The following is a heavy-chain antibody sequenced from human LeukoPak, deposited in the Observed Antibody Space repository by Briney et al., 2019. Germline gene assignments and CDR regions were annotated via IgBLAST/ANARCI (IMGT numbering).Heavy chain of an antibody. CDR2: IGRKAYGGTT. CDR3: SRDRVGVIDRAHMDV. J-gene: IGHJ6*02. V-gene: IGHV3-49*04. CDR1: GFTFGASA. D-gene: IGHD3-10*01. Sequence: PGRSLRLSCTASGFTFGASAMTWVRQPAGKWRELVGFIGRKAYGGTTEYAASVKGRVTISSDDSNSIAYLQMNGLKTEDTAVYYCSRDRVGVIDRAHMDVWGQGSTVTVSS.